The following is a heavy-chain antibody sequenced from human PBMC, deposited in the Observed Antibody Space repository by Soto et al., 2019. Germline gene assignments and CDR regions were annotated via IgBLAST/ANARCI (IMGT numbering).Heavy chain of an antibody. D-gene: IGHD4-4*01. Sequence: SLKFSCKASGYPFTGPYIYWVRQAPGQGLEWMGWINPSSGGTEFAEKFQGRVTVTRDTSIRTVFLELNSLTSDDTGVYFCARDFRTYSHGVEVWGEGTAVTVSS. V-gene: IGHV1-2*02. CDR1: GYPFTGPY. CDR2: INPSSGGT. CDR3: ARDFRTYSHGVEV. J-gene: IGHJ6*04.